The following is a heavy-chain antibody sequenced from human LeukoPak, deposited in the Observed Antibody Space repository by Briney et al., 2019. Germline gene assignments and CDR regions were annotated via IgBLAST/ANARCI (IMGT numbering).Heavy chain of an antibody. CDR3: ARRAYCSSTSCRYFYY. Sequence: GESLKFFCKGSAYSFPSYWICWARQMSGQGLEWMGIIFPGDSDTRYSPSFQGQVTIPADKSISTASLQWSSLKASDTAMYYCARRAYCSSTSCRYFYYWGQGALGTVSS. D-gene: IGHD2-2*01. CDR2: IFPGDSDT. CDR1: AYSFPSYW. V-gene: IGHV5-51*01. J-gene: IGHJ4*02.